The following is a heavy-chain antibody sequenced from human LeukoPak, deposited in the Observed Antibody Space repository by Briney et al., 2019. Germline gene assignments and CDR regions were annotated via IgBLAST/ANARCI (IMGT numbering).Heavy chain of an antibody. CDR3: ARDRYCSSTSCYAGHADY. CDR2: ISSSSSYI. CDR1: GFTFSSYS. D-gene: IGHD2-2*01. J-gene: IGHJ4*02. Sequence: GGSLRLSCAASGFTFSSYSMNWVRQAPGKGLEWVSSISSSSSYIYYADSVKGRLTISRDNAKNSLYLQMNSLRAEDTAVYYCARDRYCSSTSCYAGHADYWGQGTLVTVSS. V-gene: IGHV3-21*01.